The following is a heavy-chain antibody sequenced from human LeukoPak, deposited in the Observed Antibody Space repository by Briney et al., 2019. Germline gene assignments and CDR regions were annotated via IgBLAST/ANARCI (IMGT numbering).Heavy chain of an antibody. D-gene: IGHD6-13*01. CDR3: ARRGPAAGADY. CDR2: IYYSGST. Sequence: SETLSLTCTVSGGSISSYYWSWIRQPPGKGLEWIGYIYYSGSTNYNPSLKSRVTISVDTSKNQFSLKLSSVTAADTAVYYCARRGPAAGADYWGQGTLVTVSS. J-gene: IGHJ4*02. CDR1: GGSISSYY. V-gene: IGHV4-59*12.